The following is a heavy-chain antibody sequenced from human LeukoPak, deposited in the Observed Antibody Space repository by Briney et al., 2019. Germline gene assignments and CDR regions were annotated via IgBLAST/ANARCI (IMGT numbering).Heavy chain of an antibody. Sequence: ASVKVSCKASGYTFTSYGISWVRQAPGQGGEWMGWISAYNGNTDYAQKLQGRVTMTTDTSTSTAYMELRSLRSDDTAVYYCARVDTAMVTDFYYYYGMDVWGQGTTVTVSS. CDR2: ISAYNGNT. CDR1: GYTFTSYG. D-gene: IGHD5-18*01. CDR3: ARVDTAMVTDFYYYYGMDV. J-gene: IGHJ6*02. V-gene: IGHV1-18*01.